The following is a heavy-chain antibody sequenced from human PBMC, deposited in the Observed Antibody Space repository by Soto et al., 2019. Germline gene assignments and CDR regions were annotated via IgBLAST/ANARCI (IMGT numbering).Heavy chain of an antibody. CDR1: GGSISSSTHY. CDR2: IFYSGST. CDR3: ARRAVAGGHFDY. Sequence: SETLSLTCSVSGGSISSSTHYWGWIRQPPGKGLEWIGSIFYSGSTYYNPSLKSRVTISVATSKSQISMKLSSVTAADTAVYYCARRAVAGGHFDYWGQGTLVTVSS. D-gene: IGHD6-19*01. V-gene: IGHV4-39*01. J-gene: IGHJ4*02.